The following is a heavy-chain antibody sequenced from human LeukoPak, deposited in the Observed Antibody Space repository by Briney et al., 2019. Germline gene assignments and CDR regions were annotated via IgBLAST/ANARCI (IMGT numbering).Heavy chain of an antibody. Sequence: KPSETLSLTCAVYGGSFSGYYWSWIRQPPGKGLEWIGEINHSGSTNYNPSLKSRVTISVDTSKNQFSLKLSSVTAADTAVYYCARGRRRYCSGGSCYGGAYYYYGMDVWGQGTTVTVSS. CDR3: ARGRRRYCSGGSCYGGAYYYYGMDV. J-gene: IGHJ6*02. CDR1: GGSFSGYY. D-gene: IGHD2-15*01. V-gene: IGHV4-34*01. CDR2: INHSGST.